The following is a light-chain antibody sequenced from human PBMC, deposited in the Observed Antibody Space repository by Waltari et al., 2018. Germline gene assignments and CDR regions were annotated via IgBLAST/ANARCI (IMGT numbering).Light chain of an antibody. J-gene: IGLJ3*02. Sequence: QSVLTQPPSVSEAPRQRVTISCSGSSPNIGSKAVKWYQQLPGKAPKLLIYYDDLLPSGVSVRFSGSKSGTSASLAISGLQSEDEAHYYCATWDDSLSGVVFGGGTKLTVL. V-gene: IGLV1-36*01. CDR1: SPNIGSKA. CDR3: ATWDDSLSGVV. CDR2: YDD.